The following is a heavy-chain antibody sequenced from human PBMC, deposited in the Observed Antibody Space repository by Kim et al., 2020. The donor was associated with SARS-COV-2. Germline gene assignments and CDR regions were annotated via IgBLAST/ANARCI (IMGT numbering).Heavy chain of an antibody. CDR1: GFTFNNYA. Sequence: GGSLRLSCAASGFTFNNYAMSWVRQAPGKGLEWVSSISSSGGSTYYADSVKGRFTISRDKFKNTLYLQMNSLRAEDTAVYHCASSDFYCSGGNCYSPSLSYFDYWGQGILVTVSS. J-gene: IGHJ4*02. CDR2: ISSSGGST. D-gene: IGHD2-15*01. CDR3: ASSDFYCSGGNCYSPSLSYFDY. V-gene: IGHV3-23*01.